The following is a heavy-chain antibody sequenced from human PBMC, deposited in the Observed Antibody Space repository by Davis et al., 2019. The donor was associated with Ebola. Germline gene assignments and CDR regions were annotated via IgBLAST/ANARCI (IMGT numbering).Heavy chain of an antibody. Sequence: PSETLSLTCAVYGGSFSGYYWSWIRQPPGKGLEWIGEINHSGSTNYNPSLKSRVTISVDTSKNQFSLKLSSVTAADTAVYYCASLRDYIWGSPFAFDIWGQGTMVTVSS. V-gene: IGHV4-34*01. CDR3: ASLRDYIWGSPFAFDI. CDR2: INHSGST. D-gene: IGHD3-16*01. J-gene: IGHJ3*02. CDR1: GGSFSGYY.